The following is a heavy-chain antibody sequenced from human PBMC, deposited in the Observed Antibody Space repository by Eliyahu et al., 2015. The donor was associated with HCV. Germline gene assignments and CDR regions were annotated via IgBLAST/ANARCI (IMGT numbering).Heavy chain of an antibody. D-gene: IGHD3-3*01. CDR2: ISYDGHNX. V-gene: IGHV3-30*04. Sequence: QIQLVESGGGLVQPGGSLRLSCXXSGXRFSSYDMHWVRQTPGKGLEWLTLISYDGHNXFYADSVKGRFIITRDKFQNTVSLQMNNLRPEDTAVYYCGKTAGNYHGYYYALDAWGRGTTVIVSS. CDR3: GKTAGNYHGYYYALDA. CDR1: GXRFSSYD. J-gene: IGHJ6*02.